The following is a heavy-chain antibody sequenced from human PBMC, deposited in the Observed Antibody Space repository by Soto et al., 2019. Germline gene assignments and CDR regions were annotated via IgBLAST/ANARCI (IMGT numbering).Heavy chain of an antibody. CDR1: GGSISSYY. J-gene: IGHJ5*02. CDR2: IYTSGST. V-gene: IGHV4-4*07. CDR3: ARDRLEGIGLRWGEWFDP. D-gene: IGHD1-26*01. Sequence: PSETLSLTCTVSGGSISSYYWSWIRQPAGKGLEWIGRIYTSGSTNYNPSLKSRVTMSLDTSKNQFSLKLGSVTAADTAVYYCARDRLEGIGLRWGEWFDPWGQGTLVTVSS.